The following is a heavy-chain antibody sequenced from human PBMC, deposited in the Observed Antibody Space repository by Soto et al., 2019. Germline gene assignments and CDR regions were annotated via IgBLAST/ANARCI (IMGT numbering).Heavy chain of an antibody. CDR3: GKVLIGATRHADVDS. V-gene: IGHV4-39*01. D-gene: IGHD2-15*01. CDR1: GVSLNSGHYY. J-gene: IGHJ4*02. CDR2: VYYDEST. Sequence: SETLSLTCSVSGVSLNSGHYYWVWVRQSPGKGLAWIASVYYDESTYYNPSLKSRVTISIDKPRNQFSLTLKSVTAADTAVYYCGKVLIGATRHADVDSWGQGARGTVS.